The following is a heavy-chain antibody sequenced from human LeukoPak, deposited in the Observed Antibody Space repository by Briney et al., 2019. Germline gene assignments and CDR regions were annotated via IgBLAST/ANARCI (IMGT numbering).Heavy chain of an antibody. V-gene: IGHV1-2*02. Sequence: ASVTVSCKASGYTFTGYYMHWVRQAPGQGLEWMGWINPNSGGTNYAQKFQGRVTMTRDRSISTAYMELSRLRSDDTAVFYCARAASAGSGPYYFDYWGQGTLVTVSS. J-gene: IGHJ4*02. CDR2: INPNSGGT. CDR1: GYTFTGYY. CDR3: ARAASAGSGPYYFDY. D-gene: IGHD2-15*01.